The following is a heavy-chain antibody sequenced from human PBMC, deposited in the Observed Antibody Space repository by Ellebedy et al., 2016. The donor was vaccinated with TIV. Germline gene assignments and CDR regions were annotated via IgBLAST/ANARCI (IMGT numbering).Heavy chain of an antibody. CDR1: GFTFSSYS. CDR3: VRERWFGDLLTVDY. D-gene: IGHD3-10*01. CDR2: ISDSGGRT. V-gene: IGHV3-23*01. J-gene: IGHJ4*02. Sequence: GESLKISCAASGFTFSSYSMNWVRQAPGKGLEWVSAISDSGGRTHYADSVKGRFTISRDNSKNTLYLQMNSLRAEDTAVFYCVRERWFGDLLTVDYWGQGTQVTVSS.